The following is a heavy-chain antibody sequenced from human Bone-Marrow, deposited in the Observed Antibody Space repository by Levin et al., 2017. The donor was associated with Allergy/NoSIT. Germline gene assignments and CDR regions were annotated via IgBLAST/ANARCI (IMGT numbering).Heavy chain of an antibody. CDR1: GFTFSTYT. CDR2: ISTNGDGT. Sequence: GGSLRLSCSASGFTFSTYTINWIRQAPGKGLQYVSAISTNGDGTYYVESVRGRFTPSTDSSENTVYLQMTSLRSDDTAVYYCVIDSGTVSPPVWGKGTTVTVSS. D-gene: IGHD3-10*01. V-gene: IGHV3-64D*06. CDR3: VIDSGTVSPPV. J-gene: IGHJ6*04.